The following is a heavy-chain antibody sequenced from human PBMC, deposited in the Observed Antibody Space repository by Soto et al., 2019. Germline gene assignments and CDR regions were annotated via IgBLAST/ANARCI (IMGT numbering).Heavy chain of an antibody. D-gene: IGHD5-18*01. CDR3: WRVIGYCLPRCYSYRMDV. J-gene: IGHJ6*02. V-gene: IGHV4-59*01. CDR1: GGSISSDY. Sequence: SSQTLCLPGTVSGGSISSDYCSWIRQPPGKGLEWIGYIYYSVSTNYNPSLKRRVIISVETYKNQFFMKLSSVTAADTVVYYCWRVIGYCLPRCYSYRMDVPRQATTVTVS. CDR2: IYYSVST.